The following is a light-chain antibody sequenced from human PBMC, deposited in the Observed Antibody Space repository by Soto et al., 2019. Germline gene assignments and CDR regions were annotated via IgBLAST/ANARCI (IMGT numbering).Light chain of an antibody. CDR3: CSYAAGSTYV. J-gene: IGLJ1*01. V-gene: IGLV2-23*01. CDR1: SRDVGNYNL. Sequence: QSALTQPASVSGSPGQSITISCTGTSRDVGNYNLVSWFQQHPDKAPKLMIYEGHKRPSGVSNRFSGFKSDNTASLTISGLQAEDEADYYCCSYAAGSTYVFGTGTKLTVL. CDR2: EGH.